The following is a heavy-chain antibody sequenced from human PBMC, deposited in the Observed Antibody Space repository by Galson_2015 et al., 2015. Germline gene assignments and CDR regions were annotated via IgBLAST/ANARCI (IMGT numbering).Heavy chain of an antibody. D-gene: IGHD6-6*01. CDR1: GGTFSSYA. CDR2: IIPIFGIA. V-gene: IGHV1-69*10. J-gene: IGHJ6*02. CDR3: ARTEVAARPHYYYGMDV. Sequence: SVKVSCKASGGTFSSYAISWVRQAPGQGLEWMGGIIPIFGIANYAQKFQGRVTITADKSTSTACMELSSLRSEDTAVYYCARTEVAARPHYYYGMDVWGQGTTVTVSS.